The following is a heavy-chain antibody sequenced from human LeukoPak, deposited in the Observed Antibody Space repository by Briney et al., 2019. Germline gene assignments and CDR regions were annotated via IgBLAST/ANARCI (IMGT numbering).Heavy chain of an antibody. J-gene: IGHJ6*03. Sequence: PGGSLRLSCAASGFTFSSYWMHWVRQAPGKGLVWVSRINSDGSSTSYADSVKGRFTISRDNAKNTLYLQMNSLRAEDTAVYYCARDPGPTSGSYWGSYYYYYYMDVWGKGTTVTISS. CDR3: ARDPGPTSGSYWGSYYYYYYMDV. CDR2: INSDGSST. D-gene: IGHD1-26*01. CDR1: GFTFSSYW. V-gene: IGHV3-74*01.